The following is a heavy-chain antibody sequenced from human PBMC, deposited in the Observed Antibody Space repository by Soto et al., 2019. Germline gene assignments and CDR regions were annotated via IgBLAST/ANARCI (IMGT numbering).Heavy chain of an antibody. D-gene: IGHD5-12*01. CDR3: ARVLGLGWLRHTPYDY. V-gene: IGHV4-34*01. CDR2: INHSGST. Sequence: QVQLQQWGAGLLKPSETLSLTCAVYGGSFSGYYWSWIRQPPGKGLEWIGEINHSGSTNYNPSLKRRVSISVDTSKNQFSLKLSSVTAADAAVYYCARVLGLGWLRHTPYDYWGQGTLVTVSS. CDR1: GGSFSGYY. J-gene: IGHJ4*02.